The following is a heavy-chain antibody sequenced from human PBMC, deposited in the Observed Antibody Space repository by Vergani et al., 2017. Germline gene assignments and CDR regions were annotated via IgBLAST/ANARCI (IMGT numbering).Heavy chain of an antibody. CDR2: IYTSGST. Sequence: QVQLQESGPGLVKPSQTLSLTCTVSGGSISSGSYYWSWIRQPAGKGLEWIGRIYTSGSTNYNPSLKSRVTISVDTSKNQFSLKLSSVTAADTAVYYCVSHAASYGDYVGRGQQIHDAFDIWGQGTMVTVSS. J-gene: IGHJ3*02. D-gene: IGHD4-17*01. CDR1: GGSISSGSYY. V-gene: IGHV4-61*02. CDR3: VSHAASYGDYVGRGQQIHDAFDI.